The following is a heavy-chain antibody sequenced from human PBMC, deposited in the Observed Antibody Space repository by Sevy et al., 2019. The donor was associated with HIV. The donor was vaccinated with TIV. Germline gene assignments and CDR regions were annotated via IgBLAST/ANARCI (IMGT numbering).Heavy chain of an antibody. CDR3: AKDNRIVGATDYYGMDV. CDR1: GFTFDDYA. CDR2: ISWNSGSI. D-gene: IGHD1-26*01. J-gene: IGHJ6*02. Sequence: GGSLRLSCAASGFTFDDYAMHWVRQAPGKGLEWVSGISWNSGSIGYADSVKGRFTISRDNAKNSLYLQMNSLRAEDTAFYYCAKDNRIVGATDYYGMDVWGQGTTVTVSS. V-gene: IGHV3-9*01.